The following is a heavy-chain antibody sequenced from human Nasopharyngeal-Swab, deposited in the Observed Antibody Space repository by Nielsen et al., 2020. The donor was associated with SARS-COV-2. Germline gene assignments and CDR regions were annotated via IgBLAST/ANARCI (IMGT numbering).Heavy chain of an antibody. CDR1: GFTVSSNY. Sequence: GEPLKISCAASGFTVSSNYMNWVRQPPGKGLEWISVLYSGGNTYYAGSVKGRFTISRDNSKSTLYLQMNNLTAEDTAVYYCTRSRNYYYYMDVWGKGTTVTVSS. V-gene: IGHV3-66*01. CDR3: TRSRNYYYYMDV. CDR2: LYSGGNT. J-gene: IGHJ6*03.